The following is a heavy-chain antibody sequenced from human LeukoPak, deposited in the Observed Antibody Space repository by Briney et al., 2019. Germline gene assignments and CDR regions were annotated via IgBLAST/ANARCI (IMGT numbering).Heavy chain of an antibody. Sequence: GGSLRLSCAASGFSLSNSAMSWVRQAPGKGLEWVSLIIASSGSTFYADSVKGRFTISRDNSKNTLYLQMNSLRAEDTAVYYCAKDLENYWGQGTLVTVSS. CDR2: IIASSGST. CDR3: AKDLENY. V-gene: IGHV3-23*01. CDR1: GFSLSNSA. D-gene: IGHD5-24*01. J-gene: IGHJ4*02.